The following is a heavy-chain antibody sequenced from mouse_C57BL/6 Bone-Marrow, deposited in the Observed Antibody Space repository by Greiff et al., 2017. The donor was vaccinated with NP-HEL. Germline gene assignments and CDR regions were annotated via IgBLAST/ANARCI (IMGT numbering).Heavy chain of an antibody. D-gene: IGHD2-4*01. CDR2: IWTGGGT. CDR3: ARSHYDYDGYYFDY. J-gene: IGHJ2*01. CDR1: GFSLTSYA. Sequence: QVQLQQSGPGLVAPSQSLSITCTVSGFSLTSYAISWVRQPPGKGLEWLGVIWTGGGTNYNSALKSRLSISKDNSKSQVFLKMNSLHTDDTARYYCARSHYDYDGYYFDYWGQGTTLTVSS. V-gene: IGHV2-9-1*01.